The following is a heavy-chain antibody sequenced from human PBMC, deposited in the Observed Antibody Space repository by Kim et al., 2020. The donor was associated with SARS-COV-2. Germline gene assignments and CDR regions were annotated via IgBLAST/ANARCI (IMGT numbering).Heavy chain of an antibody. V-gene: IGHV3-21*01. CDR3: ATPRGYSYGPFDY. J-gene: IGHJ4*02. CDR1: GFTFSSYS. D-gene: IGHD5-18*01. CDR2: ISSSSYI. Sequence: GGSLRLSCAASGFTFSSYSMNWVRQAPGKGLEWVSSISSSSYIYYADSVKGRFTISRDNAKNSLYLQMNSLRAEDTAVYYCATPRGYSYGPFDYWGQGTLVTVSS.